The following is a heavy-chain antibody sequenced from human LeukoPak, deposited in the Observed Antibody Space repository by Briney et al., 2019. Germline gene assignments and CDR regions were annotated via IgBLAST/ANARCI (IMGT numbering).Heavy chain of an antibody. J-gene: IGHJ6*03. V-gene: IGHV4-4*07. Sequence: PSETLSLTCTLSGGSLSSYYWSWIRQPAGEGLEWIGRIYTSGSPNYNPSLKSRVTLSVDTSKHQFSLKLSSLTVADPPVYYCARGGLGGSYDVWSGYCVQYYNYYIVVWGKRATLTVS. CDR2: IYTSGSP. CDR3: ARGGLGGSYDVWSGYCVQYYNYYIVV. D-gene: IGHD3-3*01. CDR1: GGSLSSYY.